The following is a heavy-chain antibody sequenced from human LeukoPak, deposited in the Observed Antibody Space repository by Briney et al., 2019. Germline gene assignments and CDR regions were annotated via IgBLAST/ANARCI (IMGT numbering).Heavy chain of an antibody. J-gene: IGHJ6*02. Sequence: ASVKVSCKASGYTFTGYYMHWVRQAPGQGLEWMGWINPNSGGTNYAQKFQGRVTMTRDTSISTAYMELSRLRSDDTAVYYCARRGTIFGVVPSGMDVWGQGTTVTVSS. CDR3: ARRGTIFGVVPSGMDV. CDR2: INPNSGGT. D-gene: IGHD3-3*01. V-gene: IGHV1-2*02. CDR1: GYTFTGYY.